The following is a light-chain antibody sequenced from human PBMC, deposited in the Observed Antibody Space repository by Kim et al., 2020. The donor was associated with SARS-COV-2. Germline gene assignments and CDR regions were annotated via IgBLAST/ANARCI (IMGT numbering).Light chain of an antibody. CDR2: RDD. J-gene: IGLJ1*01. V-gene: IGLV3-9*01. CDR1: NIGSQN. CDR3: QVWDNYIAV. Sequence: SYELTQPLSVSVALGQTARITCGGNNIGSQNVHWYQQKPGQAPVLVIYRDDIRPSGIPERFSGSNSGNTATLTISRAQAGDEADYYCQVWDNYIAVFGTGTKVTVL.